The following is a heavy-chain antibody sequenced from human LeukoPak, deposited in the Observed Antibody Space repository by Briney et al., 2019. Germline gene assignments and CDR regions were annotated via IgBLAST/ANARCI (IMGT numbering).Heavy chain of an antibody. CDR3: ASEGLGYCSGVSCYLPNWFDP. J-gene: IGHJ5*02. D-gene: IGHD2-15*01. CDR2: INPNSGGT. V-gene: IGHV1-2*02. Sequence: ASVKVSCKASGYTFTGYYMHWVRQAPGQGLEWMGWINPNSGGTNYAQKFQGRVTMTRDTSISTAYMELSRLRSDDTAVYYCASEGLGYCSGVSCYLPNWFDPWGQGTLVTVSS. CDR1: GYTFTGYY.